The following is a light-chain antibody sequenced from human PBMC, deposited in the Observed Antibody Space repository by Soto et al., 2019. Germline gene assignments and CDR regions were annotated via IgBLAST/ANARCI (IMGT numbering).Light chain of an antibody. V-gene: IGLV2-14*03. CDR1: RSDIGAYNF. CDR2: DVN. CDR3: TSWTTSTTMR. J-gene: IGLJ2*01. Sequence: QSVLTQPASVSGSPGQSITISCTGTRSDIGAYNFVSWYQQHPGEVPKLILYDVNVRPSGVSNRFSGSKSGNTASLTISGLQAEDEADYYCTSWTTSTTMRFGGGTKVPVL.